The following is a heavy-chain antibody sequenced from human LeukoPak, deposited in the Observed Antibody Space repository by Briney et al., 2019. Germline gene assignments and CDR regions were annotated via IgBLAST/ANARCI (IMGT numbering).Heavy chain of an antibody. CDR3: VRESVRDYYFDY. CDR1: GFRFGGYA. V-gene: IGHV3-49*04. CDR2: IRSKALYGTS. D-gene: IGHD3-10*02. J-gene: IGHJ4*02. Sequence: GGSLRLSCTGSGFRFGGYALSWARQAPGKGLEWVGFIRSKALYGTSEYAASVEGRFTISRDDSNSIAYLQMNSLKTEDTAVYFCVRESVRDYYFDYWGQGTLVTVSS.